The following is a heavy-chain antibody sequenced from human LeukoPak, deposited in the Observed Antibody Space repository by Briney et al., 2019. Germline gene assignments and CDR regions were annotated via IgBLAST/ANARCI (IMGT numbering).Heavy chain of an antibody. Sequence: GGSLRLSCAASGFTFTGYAMLWVRQAPGKGLEWVAVISSDGSNKYYADSVRGRFTISRVNSKNTVDLQMNSLRAEDTAVYYCARDRVAAAGPLDYWGQGTLVTVSS. D-gene: IGHD6-13*01. CDR2: ISSDGSNK. V-gene: IGHV3-30*04. J-gene: IGHJ4*02. CDR1: GFTFTGYA. CDR3: ARDRVAAAGPLDY.